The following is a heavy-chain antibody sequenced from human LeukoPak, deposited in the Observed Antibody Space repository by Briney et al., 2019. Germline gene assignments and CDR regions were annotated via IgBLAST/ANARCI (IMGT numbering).Heavy chain of an antibody. CDR3: TRDDTPSDY. CDR1: GFTFDDYG. Sequence: GGSLRLSCAASGFTFDDYGMSWVRQAPGKGLEWVSFISWNGGSTGYADSVKGRFTISRDNAKNSLYLRMNSLGADDSAVYYCTRDDTPSDYWGQGTLVTVSS. V-gene: IGHV3-20*04. CDR2: ISWNGGST. J-gene: IGHJ4*02.